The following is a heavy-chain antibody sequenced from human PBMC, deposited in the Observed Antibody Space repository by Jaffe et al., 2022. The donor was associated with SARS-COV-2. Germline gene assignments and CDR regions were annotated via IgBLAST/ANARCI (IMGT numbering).Heavy chain of an antibody. CDR1: GGSISSGSYY. CDR3: ARDPYGDDPFDYYYYGMDV. Sequence: QVQLQESGPGLVKPSQTLSLTCTVSGGSISSGSYYWSWIRQPAGKGLEWIGRIYTSGSTNYNPSLKSRVTISVDTSKNQFSLKLSSVTAADTAVYYCARDPYGDDPFDYYYYGMDVWGQGTTVTVSS. CDR2: IYTSGST. D-gene: IGHD4-17*01. V-gene: IGHV4-61*02. J-gene: IGHJ6*02.